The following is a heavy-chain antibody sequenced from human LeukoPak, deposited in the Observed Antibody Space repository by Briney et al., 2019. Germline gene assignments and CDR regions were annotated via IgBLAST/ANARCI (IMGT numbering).Heavy chain of an antibody. D-gene: IGHD3-10*01. CDR1: GYSFTSYW. J-gene: IGHJ6*02. CDR3: ARLMGSGSYYNIYYGMDV. V-gene: IGHV5-51*01. Sequence: PGESLQISCKGSGYSFTSYWIGWVRPMPGKGLEWMGIIYPGDSDTRYSPSFQGQVTISADKSISTAYLQWSSLKASDTAMYYCARLMGSGSYYNIYYGMDVWGQGTTVTVS. CDR2: IYPGDSDT.